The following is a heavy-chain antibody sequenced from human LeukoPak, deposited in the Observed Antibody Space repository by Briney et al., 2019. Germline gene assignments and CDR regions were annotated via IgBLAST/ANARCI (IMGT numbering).Heavy chain of an antibody. Sequence: GGPLRLSCAACGFTFSSYSMNWVRQAPGKGLEWVSSISSSSSYIYYPDSVKGRFTISRDNAKNSLYLQMNSLRAEDTAVYYCAKDIGDYVTRGRPYFDYWGQGTLVTVSS. CDR1: GFTFSSYS. V-gene: IGHV3-21*04. CDR2: ISSSSSYI. CDR3: AKDIGDYVTRGRPYFDY. D-gene: IGHD4-17*01. J-gene: IGHJ4*02.